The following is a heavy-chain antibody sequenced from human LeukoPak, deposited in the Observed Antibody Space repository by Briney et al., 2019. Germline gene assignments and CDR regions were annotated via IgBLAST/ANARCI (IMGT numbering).Heavy chain of an antibody. Sequence: PSETLSLTCAVSGGSVSSSTNWWSWVRQPPGKGLEWIGEIYPTESTNYNPSLQSRVTISLDKSQNQFSLNLSSVTAADTAVYYCARVSHFARGGWYLDYWGQGTLVTVSS. J-gene: IGHJ4*02. D-gene: IGHD6-19*01. CDR3: ARVSHFARGGWYLDY. CDR2: IYPTEST. V-gene: IGHV4-4*02. CDR1: GGSVSSSTNW.